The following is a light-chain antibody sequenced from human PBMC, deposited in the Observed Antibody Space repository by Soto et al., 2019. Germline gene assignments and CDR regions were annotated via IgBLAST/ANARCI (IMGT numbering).Light chain of an antibody. Sequence: QSVLTQPPSVSGAPGQRVTISCTGSSSNIGEGYHVHWYQQLPGTAPKLLIYGNTNRPSGVPDRFSASKSGTSASLAITGLQAEDEADYYCQSYDSSLSGSVFGGGTQLTVL. CDR1: SSNIGEGYH. CDR2: GNT. CDR3: QSYDSSLSGSV. V-gene: IGLV1-40*01. J-gene: IGLJ3*02.